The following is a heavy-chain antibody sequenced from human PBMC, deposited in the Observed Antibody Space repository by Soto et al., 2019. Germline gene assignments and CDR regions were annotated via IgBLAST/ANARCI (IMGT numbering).Heavy chain of an antibody. D-gene: IGHD4-17*01. Sequence: QVTLKESGPVLVKPTETLTLTCTVSGFSLSNARMGVSWIRQPPGKALEWLAHIFSNDEKSYSTSLKSRLTISKDTSKSQVVLTMTTMDPVDTATYYCARLTTVTTGWYFDLWGRGTLVTVSS. V-gene: IGHV2-26*01. CDR2: IFSNDEK. J-gene: IGHJ2*01. CDR3: ARLTTVTTGWYFDL. CDR1: GFSLSNARMG.